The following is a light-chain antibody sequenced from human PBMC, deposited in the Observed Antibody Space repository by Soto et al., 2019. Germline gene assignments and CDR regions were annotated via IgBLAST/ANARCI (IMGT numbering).Light chain of an antibody. V-gene: IGLV2-23*01. Sequence: QSALTQPASVSGSPGQSITISCTGSSSDVGGYNSVSWYQQHPGKAPKLMIYEGTKRPSGVSDRFSGSKSGNTASLTISGLQAEDEADYYCCSYAGAYVVFGGGTKLTVL. J-gene: IGLJ2*01. CDR1: SSDVGGYNS. CDR2: EGT. CDR3: CSYAGAYVV.